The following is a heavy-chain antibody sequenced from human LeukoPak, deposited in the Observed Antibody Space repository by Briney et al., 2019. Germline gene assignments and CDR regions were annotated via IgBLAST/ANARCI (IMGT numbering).Heavy chain of an antibody. Sequence: GGSLRLSCAASGFTFSSYEMNWVRQAPEKGLEWVSYISSSGSTIYYADSVKGRFTISRDNAKNSLYLQMNSLRAEDTAVYYCARDQYFGALDYWGQGTLVTVSS. CDR3: ARDQYFGALDY. D-gene: IGHD3-9*01. CDR1: GFTFSSYE. J-gene: IGHJ4*02. V-gene: IGHV3-48*03. CDR2: ISSSGSTI.